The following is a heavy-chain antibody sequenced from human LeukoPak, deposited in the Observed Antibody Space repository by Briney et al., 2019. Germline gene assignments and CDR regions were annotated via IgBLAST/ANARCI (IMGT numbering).Heavy chain of an antibody. CDR2: INSDGSST. D-gene: IGHD3-9*01. CDR1: GFTFSDYS. V-gene: IGHV3-74*01. CDR3: AKGDYDILTGQVDY. J-gene: IGHJ4*02. Sequence: GGSLRLSCAASGFTFSDYSMNWVRQAPGKGLVWVSRINSDGSSTSYADSVKGRFTISRDNAKNTLYLQVNSLRAEDTALYYCAKGDYDILTGQVDYWGQGTLVTVSS.